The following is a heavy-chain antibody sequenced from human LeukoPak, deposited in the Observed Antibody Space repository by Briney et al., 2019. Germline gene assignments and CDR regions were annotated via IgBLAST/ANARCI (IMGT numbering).Heavy chain of an antibody. J-gene: IGHJ4*02. D-gene: IGHD6-13*01. CDR2: ISSSGSTI. CDR1: GFTFSDYY. V-gene: IGHV3-11*01. CDR3: ARRLIAAAGGFHY. Sequence: PGGSLRLSCAASGFTFSDYYMSWIRLAPGKGLEWISYISSSGSTIYYADSVKGRFTVSRDNAKNSLYLQMNSLRAEDTAVYYCARRLIAAAGGFHYWGQGTLVTVSS.